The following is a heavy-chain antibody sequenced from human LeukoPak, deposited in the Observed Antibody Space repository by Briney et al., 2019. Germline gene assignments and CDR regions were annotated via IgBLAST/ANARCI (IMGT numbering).Heavy chain of an antibody. Sequence: SETLSLTCTVSGGSISSCYWSWMRQPAGRGLEGIGRMYTSGSTNYNHSLKSRVTMSADKSKNQLSLKLSSVTAADTAVYHCAREARSSYSMDVWGKGTTVTVSS. V-gene: IGHV4-4*07. J-gene: IGHJ6*03. D-gene: IGHD4-17*01. CDR2: MYTSGST. CDR3: AREARSSYSMDV. CDR1: GGSISSCY.